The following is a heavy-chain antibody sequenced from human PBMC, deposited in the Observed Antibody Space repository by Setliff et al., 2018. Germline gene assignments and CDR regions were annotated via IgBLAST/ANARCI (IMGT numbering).Heavy chain of an antibody. CDR3: ARDTDGPPYFDY. J-gene: IGHJ4*02. D-gene: IGHD2-8*02. V-gene: IGHV4-4*07. CDR1: GGSISSYY. CDR2: IYIGGSA. Sequence: PSETLSLTCTVSGGSISSYYWSWIRQPAGKGLEWIGHIYIGGSANYNPSLKSRVTMSIDTSKNQFSLKLNSVTAADTAVYYCARDTDGPPYFDYWGQGTLVTVSS.